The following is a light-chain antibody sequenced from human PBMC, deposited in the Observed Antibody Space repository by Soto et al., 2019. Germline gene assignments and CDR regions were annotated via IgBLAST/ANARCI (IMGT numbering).Light chain of an antibody. Sequence: SYELTQPPSVSVAPGQTARITCGGNNIGSKSVHWYQQKPGQAPVLVVYDDSDRPSGIPERFSGSKSGSTASLTVSGLQADDEADFYCSSYAGYNNFVVFGGGTKVTVL. CDR1: NIGSKS. J-gene: IGLJ2*01. CDR2: DDS. V-gene: IGLV3-21*02. CDR3: SSYAGYNNFVV.